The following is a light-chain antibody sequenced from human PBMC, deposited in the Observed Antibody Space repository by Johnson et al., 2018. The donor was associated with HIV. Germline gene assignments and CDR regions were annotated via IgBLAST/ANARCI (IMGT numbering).Light chain of an antibody. CDR3: GTWDNSLNPAYV. Sequence: QSVLTQPPSVSAAPGQKVTISCSGSSSNIGNNYVSWYQQLPGTAPKLLIYENNKRPSGIPDRFSGSKSGTSATLGITGLQTGDEADYYCGTWDNSLNPAYVFGTGTKFTVL. CDR2: ENN. V-gene: IGLV1-51*02. J-gene: IGLJ1*01. CDR1: SSNIGNNY.